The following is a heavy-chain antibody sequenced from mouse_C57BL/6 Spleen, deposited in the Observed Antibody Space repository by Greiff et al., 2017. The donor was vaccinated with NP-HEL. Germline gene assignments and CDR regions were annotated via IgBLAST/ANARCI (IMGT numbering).Heavy chain of an antibody. CDR2: IDPANGNT. CDR1: GFNIKNTY. V-gene: IGHV14-3*01. Sequence: DVKLVESVAELVRPGASVKLSCTASGFNIKNTYMHWVKQRPEQGLEWIGRIDPANGNTKYAPKFQGKATITADTSSNTAYLQLSSLTSEDTAIYYCARGIYYDYDEGFAYWGQGTLVTVSA. CDR3: ARGIYYDYDEGFAY. J-gene: IGHJ3*01. D-gene: IGHD2-4*01.